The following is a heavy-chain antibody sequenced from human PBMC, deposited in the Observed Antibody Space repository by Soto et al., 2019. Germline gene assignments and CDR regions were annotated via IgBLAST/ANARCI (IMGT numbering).Heavy chain of an antibody. CDR3: ARSINP. V-gene: IGHV4-31*01. CDR1: GGSISSGGYY. Sequence: QVQLQESGPGLVKPSQTLSLTCTVSGGSISSGGYYWSGIRQHPGKGLEWIGYIYYSGSNYYNPSRKSLVTISVDTSKYPFSLRLSSVTAADTAVYYCARSINPWGHGTLVTVSS. J-gene: IGHJ5*02. CDR2: IYYSGSN. D-gene: IGHD3-10*01.